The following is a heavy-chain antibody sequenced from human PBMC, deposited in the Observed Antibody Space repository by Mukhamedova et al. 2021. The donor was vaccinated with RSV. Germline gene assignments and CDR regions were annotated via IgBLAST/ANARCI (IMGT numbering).Heavy chain of an antibody. V-gene: IGHV3-7*01. CDR2: MGQDGSEK. CDR3: ARRDPDYYDRSGYHDAFDI. J-gene: IGHJ3*02. Sequence: MGQDGSEKYYVDSVKGRFTISRDNAKNSLYLQMNSLRAEDTAVYYCARRDPDYYDRSGYHDAFDIWGQGTMVNVYS. D-gene: IGHD3-22*01.